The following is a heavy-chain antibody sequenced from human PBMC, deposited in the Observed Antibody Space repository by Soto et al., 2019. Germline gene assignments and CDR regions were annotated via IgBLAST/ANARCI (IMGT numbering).Heavy chain of an antibody. V-gene: IGHV4-31*03. Sequence: PSETLSLTCTVSGGSISSGGYYWSWIRQHPGKGLEWIGYIYYSGSTYHNPSLKSRVTISVDTSKNQFSLKLSSVTAADTAVYYCAREMVRATDVNWFDPWGQGTLVTVSS. CDR3: AREMVRATDVNWFDP. CDR1: GGSISSGGYY. D-gene: IGHD1-26*01. J-gene: IGHJ5*02. CDR2: IYYSGST.